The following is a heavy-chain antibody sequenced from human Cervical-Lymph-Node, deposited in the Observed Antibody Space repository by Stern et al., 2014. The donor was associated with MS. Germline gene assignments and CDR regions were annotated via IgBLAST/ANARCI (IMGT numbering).Heavy chain of an antibody. J-gene: IGHJ4*02. D-gene: IGHD3-3*01. V-gene: IGHV4-31*03. CDR2: IYYSGST. CDR3: ARVSYDFWSGYYAFDY. Sequence: QEQLVESGPGLVKPSQTLSLTCTVSGGSISSGGYYWSWIRQHPGKGLEWIGYIYYSGSTCYKPSLKSRVTISVATDTNKLSLKLSSVTAADTAVYYCARVSYDFWSGYYAFDYWGQGTLVTVSS. CDR1: GGSISSGGYY.